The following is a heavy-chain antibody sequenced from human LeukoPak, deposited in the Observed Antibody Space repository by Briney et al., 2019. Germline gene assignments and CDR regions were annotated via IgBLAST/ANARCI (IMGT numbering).Heavy chain of an antibody. Sequence: SETLSLTCTVSGGSISSYYWSWIRQPAGKGLEWIGRIYTSGSTNYNPSLKSRVTMSVDTSKNQFSLKLSSVTAADTAVYYCAGSSSWYVPFDYWGQGTLVTVSS. D-gene: IGHD6-13*01. CDR3: AGSSSWYVPFDY. CDR2: IYTSGST. J-gene: IGHJ4*02. V-gene: IGHV4-4*07. CDR1: GGSISSYY.